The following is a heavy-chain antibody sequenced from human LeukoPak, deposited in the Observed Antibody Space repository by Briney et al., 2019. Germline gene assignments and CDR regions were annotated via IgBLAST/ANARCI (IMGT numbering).Heavy chain of an antibody. D-gene: IGHD3-10*01. J-gene: IGHJ6*03. CDR2: IYYIGTT. Sequence: SSETLSLTCTVSGVPITSYFWTWIRQAPGKGLEWIGYIYYIGTTNYNSSLKSRATMSVDMSKNQFSLKLTSVTAADTAVYYCAREGYGSGSSHFMDVWGTGTTVTVSS. V-gene: IGHV4-59*01. CDR3: AREGYGSGSSHFMDV. CDR1: GVPITSYF.